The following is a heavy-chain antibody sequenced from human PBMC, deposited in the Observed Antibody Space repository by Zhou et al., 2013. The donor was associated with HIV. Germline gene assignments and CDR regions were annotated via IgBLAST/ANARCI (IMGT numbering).Heavy chain of an antibody. CDR1: GYTFINYG. J-gene: IGHJ2*01. CDR3: ARVVYYYDSSGYSSWYFDL. CDR2: ISAYNGNT. Sequence: QIQVVQSGAEVKKPGASVIVSCKTSGYTFINYGISWVRQAPGHGLEWMGWISAYNGNTNYAQKFQDRVTMTTDTSTNTAHMELRSLRSDDTAVYYCARVVYYYDSSGYSSWYFDLWGRGTLVTVSS. V-gene: IGHV1-18*01. D-gene: IGHD3-22*01.